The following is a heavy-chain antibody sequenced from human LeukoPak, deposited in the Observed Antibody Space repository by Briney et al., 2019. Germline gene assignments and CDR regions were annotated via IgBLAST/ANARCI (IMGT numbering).Heavy chain of an antibody. Sequence: KPSETLSLTCTVSGGSISSSSYYWGWIRQPPGKGLEWIGSIYYSGSTYYNPSLKSRVTISVDTSKNQFSLKLSSVTAADTAVYYCARGPRGKWEPRLPFDYWGQGTLVTVSS. CDR1: GGSISSSSYY. CDR3: ARGPRGKWEPRLPFDY. V-gene: IGHV4-39*01. CDR2: IYYSGST. D-gene: IGHD1-26*01. J-gene: IGHJ4*02.